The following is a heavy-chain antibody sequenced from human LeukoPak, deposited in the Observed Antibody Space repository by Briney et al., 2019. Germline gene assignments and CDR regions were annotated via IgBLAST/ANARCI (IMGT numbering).Heavy chain of an antibody. J-gene: IGHJ4*02. CDR2: ITSSSRTK. D-gene: IGHD3-3*01. CDR1: GFTFSIYS. CDR3: ARHGDFWSVYYVDY. V-gene: IGHV3-48*01. Sequence: PGGSLRLSCAASGFTFSIYSMNWVRQAPGKGLEWVSYITSSSRTKYYADSVKGRFIISRDNAKNSLYLQMNSLRAEDTAVYYCARHGDFWSVYYVDYWGQGTVVTVSS.